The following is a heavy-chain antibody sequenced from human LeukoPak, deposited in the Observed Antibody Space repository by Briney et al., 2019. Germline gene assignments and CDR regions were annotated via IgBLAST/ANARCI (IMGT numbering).Heavy chain of an antibody. Sequence: GASVKVSCKASGYTFTSYDINWVRQAPGQGLEWMGGIIPIFGTANYAQKFQGRVTITADESTSTAYMELSSLRSEDTAVYYCARGGGGGLWYYDILTGYYEIDYWGQGTLVTVSS. V-gene: IGHV1-69*13. CDR1: GYTFTSYD. J-gene: IGHJ4*02. CDR3: ARGGGGGLWYYDILTGYYEIDY. CDR2: IIPIFGTA. D-gene: IGHD3-9*01.